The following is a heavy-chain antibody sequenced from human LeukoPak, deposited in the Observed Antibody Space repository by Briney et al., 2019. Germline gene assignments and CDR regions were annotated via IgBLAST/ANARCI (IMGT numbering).Heavy chain of an antibody. V-gene: IGHV3-23*01. CDR1: GFTFDDYA. J-gene: IGHJ4*02. D-gene: IGHD6-13*01. CDR3: AKLSSSWYWTDY. Sequence: QPGRSLRLSCAASGFTFDDYAMHWVRQAPGKGLEWVSAISGSGGSTYYADSVKGRFTISRDNSKNTLYLQMNSLRAEDTAVYYCAKLSSSWYWTDYWGQGTLVTVSS. CDR2: ISGSGGST.